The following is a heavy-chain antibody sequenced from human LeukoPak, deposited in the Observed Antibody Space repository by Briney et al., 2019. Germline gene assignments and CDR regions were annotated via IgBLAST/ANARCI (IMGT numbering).Heavy chain of an antibody. CDR2: ISACNGNT. D-gene: IGHD1-26*01. Sequence: ASVKVSCKASGYTFTSYGIGWVRQAPGQGLEWMGWISACNGNTNYAQKLQGRVTMTTDTSTSTAYMELRSLRSDDTAVYYCARVHSSWELPHFDYWGQGTLVTVSS. CDR1: GYTFTSYG. CDR3: ARVHSSWELPHFDY. J-gene: IGHJ4*02. V-gene: IGHV1-18*01.